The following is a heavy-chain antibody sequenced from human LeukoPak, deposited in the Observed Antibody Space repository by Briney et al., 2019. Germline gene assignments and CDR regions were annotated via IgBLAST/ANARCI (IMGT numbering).Heavy chain of an antibody. CDR3: ARDHSVYYDSSGYPVDY. CDR2: INPNSGST. V-gene: IGHV1-2*02. Sequence: VASVKVSCKASGYTFTGYYMHWVRQAPGQGLEWMGWINPNSGSTNYAQKFQGRVTMTRDTSISTAYMELSRLRSDDTAVYYCARDHSVYYDSSGYPVDYWGQGTLVTVSS. D-gene: IGHD3-22*01. J-gene: IGHJ4*02. CDR1: GYTFTGYY.